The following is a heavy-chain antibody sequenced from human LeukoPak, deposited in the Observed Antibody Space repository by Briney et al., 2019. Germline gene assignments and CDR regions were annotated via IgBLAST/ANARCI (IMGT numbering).Heavy chain of an antibody. J-gene: IGHJ6*02. D-gene: IGHD3-10*01. CDR2: ISSSGSTI. V-gene: IGHV3-48*03. CDR1: GFTFSSYE. Sequence: PGGSLRLSCAASGFTFSSYEMNWVRQAPGKGLEWVSYISSSGSTIYYADSVKGRFTISRDNAKNSLYLQMNTLRAEDTAVYYWARVDDGSGIHYSSAMWYYYGMDVWGQGTTVTVSS. CDR3: ARVDDGSGIHYSSAMWYYYGMDV.